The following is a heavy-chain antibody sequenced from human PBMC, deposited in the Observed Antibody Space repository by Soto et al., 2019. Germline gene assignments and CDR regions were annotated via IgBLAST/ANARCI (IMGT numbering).Heavy chain of an antibody. CDR1: GYRCIGYG. Sequence: KISWRGSGYRCIGYGVGWMCQMPGKGLEWMGIIYPGDSDTRYSPSFQGQVTISADKSISTAYLQWSSLKASDTAMYYCARSPYYGGKDYWGQGTLVTVSS. V-gene: IGHV5-51*01. CDR2: IYPGDSDT. D-gene: IGHD4-17*01. CDR3: ARSPYYGGKDY. J-gene: IGHJ4*02.